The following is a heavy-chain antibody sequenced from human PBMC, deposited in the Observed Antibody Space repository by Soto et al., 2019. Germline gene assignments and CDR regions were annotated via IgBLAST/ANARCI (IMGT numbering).Heavy chain of an antibody. CDR1: GGTFSSYA. D-gene: IGHD2-15*01. CDR2: IIPIFGTA. V-gene: IGHV1-69*06. CDR3: ARVGCSGGSCYRYYYYGMDV. Sequence: GASVKVSCKASGGTFSSYAISWVRQAPGQGLEWMGGIIPIFGTANYAQKFQGRVTITADKSTSTAYMELSSLRPEDTAVYYCARVGCSGGSCYRYYYYGMDVWGQGTTVTVSS. J-gene: IGHJ6*02.